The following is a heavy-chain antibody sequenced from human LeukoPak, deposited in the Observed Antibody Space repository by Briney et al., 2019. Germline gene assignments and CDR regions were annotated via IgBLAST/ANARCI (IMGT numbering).Heavy chain of an antibody. CDR3: ARDHPKKDAFDI. Sequence: PGGSLRLSCAASGFTFSSYSMNWVRQAPGKGLEWVSYISSSSSYIYYADSVKGRFTISRDNAKNSLYLQMNSLRAEDTAVYYCARDHPKKDAFDIWGQGTMVTVSS. J-gene: IGHJ3*02. V-gene: IGHV3-21*05. CDR1: GFTFSSYS. CDR2: ISSSSSYI.